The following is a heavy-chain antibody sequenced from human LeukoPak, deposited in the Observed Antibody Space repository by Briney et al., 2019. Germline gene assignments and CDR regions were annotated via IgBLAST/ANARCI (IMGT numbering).Heavy chain of an antibody. V-gene: IGHV4-34*01. CDR2: ISHSGST. CDR3: ARLDYGGYDY. Sequence: NPSETLSLTCAVYGGSFSGYYWSWIRQPPGKGLEWIGEISHSGSTNYNPSLKSRVTISVDTSKNQFSLKLSSVTAADTAVYYCARLDYGGYDYWGQGTLVTVSS. D-gene: IGHD4-17*01. J-gene: IGHJ4*02. CDR1: GGSFSGYY.